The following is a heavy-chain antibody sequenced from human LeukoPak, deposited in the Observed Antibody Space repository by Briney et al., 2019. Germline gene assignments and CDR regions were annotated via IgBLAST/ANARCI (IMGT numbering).Heavy chain of an antibody. Sequence: SETLSLTCTVSGGSISSYYWSWIRQPPGKELEWIGYVYHTGSTNYNPSLKSRVTISVDTSKNEFSLKMTSVTAADTAVYYCARGFASGWYSRYDPWGQGTLVTVSS. CDR3: ARGFASGWYSRYDP. V-gene: IGHV4-59*01. J-gene: IGHJ5*02. CDR1: GGSISSYY. D-gene: IGHD6-19*01. CDR2: VYHTGST.